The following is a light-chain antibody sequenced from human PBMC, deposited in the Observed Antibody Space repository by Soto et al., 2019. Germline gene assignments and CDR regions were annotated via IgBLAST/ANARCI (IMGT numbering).Light chain of an antibody. CDR2: ATS. CDR3: QQSYSTPYT. V-gene: IGKV1-39*01. J-gene: IGKJ2*01. CDR1: QSMTTY. Sequence: DIQMTQSPSSLSASVGDRVTITCRASQSMTTYLNWYQQKPGKAPKLLIYATSNLQSGVPSRFSGSGSGTDFTLTISSLQPEDFATYYCQQSYSTPYTFGQGTKLEIK.